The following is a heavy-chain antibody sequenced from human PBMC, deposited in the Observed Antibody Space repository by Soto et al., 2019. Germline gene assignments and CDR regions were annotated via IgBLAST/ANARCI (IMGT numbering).Heavy chain of an antibody. Sequence: PSETLSLTCTVSGGSISSYYWSWIRQPPGKGLEWIGYIYYSGSTNYNPSLKSRVTISVDTSKNQFSLKLSSVTAADTAVYYCASSPDYYDSRGYYLFYFDYWGQGTLVTVYS. D-gene: IGHD3-22*01. V-gene: IGHV4-59*01. CDR1: GGSISSYY. CDR3: ASSPDYYDSRGYYLFYFDY. CDR2: IYYSGST. J-gene: IGHJ4*02.